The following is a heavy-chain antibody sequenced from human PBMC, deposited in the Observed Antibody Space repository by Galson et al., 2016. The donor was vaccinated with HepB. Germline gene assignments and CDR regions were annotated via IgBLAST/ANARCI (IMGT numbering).Heavy chain of an antibody. CDR2: IDPSGSYT. Sequence: QSGAEVKKPGESLRISCKTSGYSFTSYWISWVRQMPGNGLEWMGRIDPSGSYTKYSPSFRGRVTITVEKSTSTAYLEFTSLKSSDNAMYYCARHCSGGSCYHPDYWGQGTLVTVSS. D-gene: IGHD2-15*01. CDR1: GYSFTSYW. CDR3: ARHCSGGSCYHPDY. J-gene: IGHJ4*02. V-gene: IGHV5-10-1*01.